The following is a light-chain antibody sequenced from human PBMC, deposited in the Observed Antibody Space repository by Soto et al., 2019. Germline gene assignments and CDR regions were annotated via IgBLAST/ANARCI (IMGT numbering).Light chain of an antibody. CDR3: TSYTRGDIGI. J-gene: IGLJ2*01. CDR2: DVT. V-gene: IGLV2-14*01. CDR1: SSDVGGYDF. Sequence: HSVLTQPASVSGSPGQSITISCTGTSSDVGGYDFVSWYQQRPGEAPKLVIYDVTNRPSGVSNRFSGSKSGNTASLTISGLQAEDEADYYCTSYTRGDIGIFGGGTKVTVL.